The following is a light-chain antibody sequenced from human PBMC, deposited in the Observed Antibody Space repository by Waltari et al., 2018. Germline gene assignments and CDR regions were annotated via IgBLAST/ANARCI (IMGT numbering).Light chain of an antibody. CDR1: QRVLYSSNNTNY. CDR3: QQYYSTPFT. Sequence: DIVMTQSPDSLAVSLGERATINCKSSQRVLYSSNNTNYLAWYQQKPGQPPKLLISWASTRESGVPDRFSGSGSGTDFTLTISSLQAEDVAVYYCQQYYSTPFTFGPGTKVDIK. J-gene: IGKJ3*01. CDR2: WAS. V-gene: IGKV4-1*01.